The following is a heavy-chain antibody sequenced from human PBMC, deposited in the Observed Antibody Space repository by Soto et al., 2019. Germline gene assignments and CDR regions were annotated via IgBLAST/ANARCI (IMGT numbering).Heavy chain of an antibody. CDR3: ASSITIFGVVIESPPPDY. V-gene: IGHV1-69*02. D-gene: IGHD3-3*01. Sequence: SVKVSCKASGGTFSSYTISWMRQAPGQGLEWMGRIIPILGIANYAQKFQGRVTITADKSTSTAYMELSSLRSEDTAVYYCASSITIFGVVIESPPPDYWGQGTLVTVSS. CDR1: GGTFSSYT. J-gene: IGHJ4*02. CDR2: IIPILGIA.